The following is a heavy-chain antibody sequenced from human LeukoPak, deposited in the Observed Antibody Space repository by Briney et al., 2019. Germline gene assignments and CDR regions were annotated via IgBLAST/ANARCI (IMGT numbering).Heavy chain of an antibody. D-gene: IGHD6-6*01. CDR2: INTNTGNP. J-gene: IGHJ3*02. CDR1: GYTFTSYA. V-gene: IGHV7-4-1*02. CDR3: ARAEYSRNHDAFDI. Sequence: GALVKVSCKASGYTFTSYAMNWVRQAPGQGLEWMGWINTNTGNPTYAQGFTGRFVFSLDTSVSTAYLQISSLKAEDTAVYYCARAEYSRNHDAFDIWGQGTMVTASS.